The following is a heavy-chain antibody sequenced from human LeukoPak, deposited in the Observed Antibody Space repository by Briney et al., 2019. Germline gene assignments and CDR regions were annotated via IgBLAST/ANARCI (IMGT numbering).Heavy chain of an antibody. Sequence: SETLSLTCTVSGASINDNNYYWGWIRQPPGKGLEWIGSVFYTGSTYYNPSLKSRVTISIDTSMNQFSLDLTFVTAADTAVYYCARDSPMVVPFDYWGQGALVTVSS. J-gene: IGHJ4*02. CDR1: GASINDNNYY. V-gene: IGHV4-39*07. D-gene: IGHD3-10*01. CDR3: ARDSPMVVPFDY. CDR2: VFYTGST.